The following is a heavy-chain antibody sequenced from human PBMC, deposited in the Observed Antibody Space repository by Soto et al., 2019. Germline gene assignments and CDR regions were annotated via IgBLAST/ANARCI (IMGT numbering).Heavy chain of an antibody. Sequence: SEKVSFKASGYTFTSYGINSVRQAPGQRLEWMGSINATNGDTKYSPKCQGRVTITRDTSASTAYMELSSLRSEDTAVYYCVRRHVSATGIDWFDPWGQGTLVTVSS. J-gene: IGHJ5*02. CDR3: VRRHVSATGIDWFDP. D-gene: IGHD6-13*01. CDR1: GYTFTSYG. CDR2: INATNGDT. V-gene: IGHV1-3*01.